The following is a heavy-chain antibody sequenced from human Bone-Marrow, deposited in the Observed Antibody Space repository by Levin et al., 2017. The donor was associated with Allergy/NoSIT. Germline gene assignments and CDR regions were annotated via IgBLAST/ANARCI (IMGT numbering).Heavy chain of an antibody. V-gene: IGHV3-74*01. Sequence: LAGGSLRLSCAASGFTFSGYWMHWVRQVPGKGLVWVSHINSDGSNTNYADFVKGRFTFSRDNAKNTLYLQMNSLRAEDTALYYCARGACSSTSCLDSWGRGTLVTVSS. CDR2: INSDGSNT. J-gene: IGHJ4*02. CDR3: ARGACSSTSCLDS. D-gene: IGHD2-2*01. CDR1: GFTFSGYW.